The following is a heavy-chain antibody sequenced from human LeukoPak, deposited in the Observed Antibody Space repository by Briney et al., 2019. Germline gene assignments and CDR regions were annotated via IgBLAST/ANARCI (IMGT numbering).Heavy chain of an antibody. CDR3: ARLRWELPDSYFDY. D-gene: IGHD1-26*01. J-gene: IGHJ4*02. CDR1: GGSISSSSYY. CDR2: IYYSGST. Sequence: SETLSLTCTVSGGSISSSSYYWGWIRQPPGKGLEWIGSIYYSGSTYYNPSLKSRVTISVDTSKNQFSLKLSSVTAADTAVYYCARLRWELPDSYFDYWGQGTLVTVSS. V-gene: IGHV4-39*01.